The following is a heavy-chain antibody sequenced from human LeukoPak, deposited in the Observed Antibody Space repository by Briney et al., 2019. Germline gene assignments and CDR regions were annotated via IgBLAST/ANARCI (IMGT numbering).Heavy chain of an antibody. J-gene: IGHJ3*02. CDR2: IYSCDSYT. CDR1: GYSFTSYW. CDR3: ARLPRGYCSGGSCRREAFDI. V-gene: IGHV5-51*01. D-gene: IGHD2-15*01. Sequence: GESLRISCGGSGYSFTSYWLGWVRQMPGKGLEWMGIIYSCDSYTIYSPSFQGQVTISADKSTSPAYLQWSSLKASDTAMYYCARLPRGYCSGGSCRREAFDIWGQGTMVTVSS.